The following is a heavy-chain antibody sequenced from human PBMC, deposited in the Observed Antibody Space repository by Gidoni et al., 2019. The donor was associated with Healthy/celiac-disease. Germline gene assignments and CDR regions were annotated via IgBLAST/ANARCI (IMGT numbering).Heavy chain of an antibody. D-gene: IGHD3-9*01. CDR3: TRGDDILTGYYPLFDY. CDR2: IRSKAYCGTT. V-gene: IGHV3-49*03. Sequence: EVQLVESGGGLVQPGRSLRLSCTASGFTFGDYAMSWFRQAPGKGLEWVGFIRSKAYCGTTEYAASVKGRFTISRDDSKRIAYLQMNSLKTEDTAVYYCTRGDDILTGYYPLFDYWGQVTLVTVSS. CDR1: GFTFGDYA. J-gene: IGHJ4*02.